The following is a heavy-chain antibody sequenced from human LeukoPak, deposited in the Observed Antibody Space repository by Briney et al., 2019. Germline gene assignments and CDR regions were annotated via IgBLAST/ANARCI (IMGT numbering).Heavy chain of an antibody. Sequence: GGSLRLSCAASGFTFSSYGMSWVRQAPGKGLEWVSAISGSGGSTYYADSVKGRFTISRDNSKNTLYLQMNSLRAEDTAVYYCAKDPRHVVATAAFDYWGQGTLVTVSS. CDR1: GFTFSSYG. D-gene: IGHD2-21*02. CDR2: ISGSGGST. CDR3: AKDPRHVVATAAFDY. J-gene: IGHJ4*02. V-gene: IGHV3-23*01.